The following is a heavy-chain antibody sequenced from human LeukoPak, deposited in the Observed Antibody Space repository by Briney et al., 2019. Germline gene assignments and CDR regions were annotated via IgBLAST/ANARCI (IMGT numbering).Heavy chain of an antibody. V-gene: IGHV1-2*02. CDR1: GYTFTGYY. Sequence: ASVKVSCKASGYTFTGYYMHWVRQAPGQGLEWMGWINPNSGGTNYVQKFQGRVTMTRDTSISTAYMELSRLRSDDTAVYFCAREGYSYGPPGYWGQGTLVTVSS. J-gene: IGHJ4*02. CDR2: INPNSGGT. CDR3: AREGYSYGPPGY. D-gene: IGHD5-18*01.